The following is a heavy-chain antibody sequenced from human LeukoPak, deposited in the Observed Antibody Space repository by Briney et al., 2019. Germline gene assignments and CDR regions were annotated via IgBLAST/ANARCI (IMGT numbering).Heavy chain of an antibody. Sequence: SETLSLTCAVSGTSISSSNWWSWVRQPPGKGLEWIGEIYRSGSTNYNPSLKSRVTISVDKFKNQFSLKLSSVTAADTAVYYCARSISARPPHYYYYYMDVWGKGTTVTVS. CDR2: IYRSGST. CDR3: ARSISARPPHYYYYYMDV. V-gene: IGHV4-4*02. CDR1: GTSISSSNW. J-gene: IGHJ6*03. D-gene: IGHD6-6*01.